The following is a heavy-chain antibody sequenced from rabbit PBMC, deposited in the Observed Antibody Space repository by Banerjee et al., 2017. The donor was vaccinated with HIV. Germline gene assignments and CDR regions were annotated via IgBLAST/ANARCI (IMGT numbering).Heavy chain of an antibody. CDR2: IYVTGGNT. CDR3: ARDGAGVADGWADLSL. D-gene: IGHD4-1*01. CDR1: GFSFSTNYF. V-gene: IGHV1S45*01. J-gene: IGHJ4*01. Sequence: QEQLEESGGGLVKPEGSLTLTCTASGFSFSTNYFMCWVRQAPGKGLEWIACIYVTGGNTWYTNWAKGRFTISKTSSTTVTLQMTSLTAADTATYFCARDGAGVADGWADLSLWGPGTLVTVS.